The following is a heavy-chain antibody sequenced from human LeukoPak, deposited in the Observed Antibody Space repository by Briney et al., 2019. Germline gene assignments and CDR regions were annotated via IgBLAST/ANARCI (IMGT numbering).Heavy chain of an antibody. V-gene: IGHV5-51*01. D-gene: IGHD4-23*01. CDR1: GYSFTTYW. CDR3: ARHRGNPPDAFDI. CDR2: IYPSDPDT. Sequence: GESLRISCKGSGYSFTTYWIGWVRQMPGKGLEWMGIIYPSDPDTRYSPSFRGQVTISADKSISTAYLQWSSLKASDTAMYYCARHRGNPPDAFDIWGQGTMVTVSS. J-gene: IGHJ3*02.